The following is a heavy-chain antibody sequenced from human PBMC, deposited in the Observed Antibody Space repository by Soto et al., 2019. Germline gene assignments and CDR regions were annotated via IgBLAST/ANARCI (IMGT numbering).Heavy chain of an antibody. D-gene: IGHD4-17*01. CDR2: MHYTGHS. V-gene: IGHV4-39*01. CDR3: ATFRGMTTATIERYFDY. CDR1: GGFISSSTYY. Sequence: QLQLQESGPGLVKPWETLSLTCTVTGGFISSSTYYWGWIRQPPGKGLEWTGSMHYTGHSFYNPSLKSRVIISVDTTKNQFSLKLNSVTAADAAIYYCATFRGMTTATIERYFDYWGQGILVTVSS. J-gene: IGHJ4*02.